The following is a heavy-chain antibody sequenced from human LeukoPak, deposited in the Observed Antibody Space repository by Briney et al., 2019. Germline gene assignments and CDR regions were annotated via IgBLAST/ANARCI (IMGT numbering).Heavy chain of an antibody. V-gene: IGHV1-18*01. CDR3: ARGRRRFGESELDY. CDR2: ISAYNGNT. J-gene: IGHJ4*02. D-gene: IGHD3-10*01. Sequence: ASVKVSCKASGHTFTSYGISWVRQAPGQGLEWMGWISAYNGNTNYAQKLQGRVTMTTDTSTSTAYMELRSLRSDDTAVYYCARGRRRFGESELDYWGQGTLVTVSS. CDR1: GHTFTSYG.